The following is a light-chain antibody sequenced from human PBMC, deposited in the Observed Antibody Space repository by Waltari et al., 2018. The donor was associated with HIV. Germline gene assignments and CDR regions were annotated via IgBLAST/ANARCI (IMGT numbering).Light chain of an antibody. V-gene: IGLV2-14*01. CDR2: EVS. CDR3: SSYTTSSTL. CDR1: RSDIDTYQY. J-gene: IGLJ2*01. Sequence: QSALTQPASVSGSPGQSITISCTGTRSDIDTYQYVSWYQQPPGKAPKLMIYEVSNRPSGVSNRFSGAKAGTTASLTISGLQAEDEADYYCSSYTTSSTLYGGGTKVTVL.